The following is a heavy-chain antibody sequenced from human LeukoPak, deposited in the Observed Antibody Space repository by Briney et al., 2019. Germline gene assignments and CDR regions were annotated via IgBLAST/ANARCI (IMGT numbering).Heavy chain of an antibody. V-gene: IGHV3-33*01. J-gene: IGHJ3*02. CDR3: ARDRHYDYVWGCYSDAFDI. CDR2: IWYDGSNK. Sequence: GGSLRLSCAASGFTFSSYGMHWVRQAPGKGLEWVAVIWYDGSNKYYADSVKGRFTISRDNSKNTLYLQMNSLRAEDTAVYYCARDRHYDYVWGCYSDAFDIWGQGTMVTVSS. D-gene: IGHD3-16*01. CDR1: GFTFSSYG.